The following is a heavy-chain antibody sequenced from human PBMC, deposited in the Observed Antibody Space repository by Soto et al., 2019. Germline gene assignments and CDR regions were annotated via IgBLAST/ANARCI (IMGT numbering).Heavy chain of an antibody. D-gene: IGHD3-16*01. Sequence: GGSLRLSCAASGFTFSSYSMNWVRQAPGKGLEWVSGISGSGGNTYYADSVKGRFTISSDNSKNTLYLHMNSLRSEDTAVYYWAGGTGGWRGGGYYYYMDVWGKGTTVTVSS. V-gene: IGHV3-23*01. CDR1: GFTFSSYS. CDR2: ISGSGGNT. CDR3: AGGTGGWRGGGYYYYMDV. J-gene: IGHJ6*03.